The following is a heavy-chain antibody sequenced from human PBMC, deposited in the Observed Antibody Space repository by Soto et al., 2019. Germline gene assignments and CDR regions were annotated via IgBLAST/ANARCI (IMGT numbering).Heavy chain of an antibody. D-gene: IGHD6-19*01. CDR3: ATRPGIAVAGAYYYYGMDV. Sequence: SETLSLTCTVSGVSISSGDYYWSWIRKPPGKGLEWIGYIYYSGSTYYNPSLKSRVTISVDTSKNQFSLKLSSVTAADTAVYYCATRPGIAVAGAYYYYGMDVWGQGTTVTVSS. CDR1: GVSISSGDYY. V-gene: IGHV4-30-4*01. CDR2: IYYSGST. J-gene: IGHJ6*02.